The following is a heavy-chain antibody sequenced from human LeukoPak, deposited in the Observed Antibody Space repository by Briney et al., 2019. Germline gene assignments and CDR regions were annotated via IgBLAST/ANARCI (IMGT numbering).Heavy chain of an antibody. CDR3: ARGKDYYDSSGYTDY. CDR2: INYSGST. Sequence: SETLSLTCAVYGGSFSGYYWSWVRQPPGKGLEWIGEINYSGSTNYNPSLKSRVTISVDTSKNQFSLKLSSVTAADTAVYYCARGKDYYDSSGYTDYWGREPWSPSPQ. V-gene: IGHV4-34*01. J-gene: IGHJ4*02. D-gene: IGHD3-22*01. CDR1: GGSFSGYY.